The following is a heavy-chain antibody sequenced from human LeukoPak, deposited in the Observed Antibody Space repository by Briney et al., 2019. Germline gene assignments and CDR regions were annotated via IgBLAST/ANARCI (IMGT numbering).Heavy chain of an antibody. Sequence: GGSLRLSCAASGFTFSSYAMSWVRQAPGKGLEWVSAISGSGGSTYYADSVKGQFTISRDNSKNTLYLQMNSLRAEDTAVYYCAKDRAGGYCSGGSCSRIYYYYGMDVWGKGTTVTVSS. V-gene: IGHV3-23*01. CDR3: AKDRAGGYCSGGSCSRIYYYYGMDV. J-gene: IGHJ6*04. CDR2: ISGSGGST. CDR1: GFTFSSYA. D-gene: IGHD2-15*01.